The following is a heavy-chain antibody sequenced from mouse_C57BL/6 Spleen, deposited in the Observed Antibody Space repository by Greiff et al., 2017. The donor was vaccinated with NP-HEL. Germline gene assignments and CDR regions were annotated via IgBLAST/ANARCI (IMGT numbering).Heavy chain of an antibody. J-gene: IGHJ1*03. CDR2: IWRGGST. CDR1: GFSLTSYG. V-gene: IGHV2-5*01. Sequence: QVQLQQSGPGLVQPSQCLSITCTVSGFSLTSYGVHWVRQSPGKGLEWLGVIWRGGSTDYNAAFMSRLSITKDNSKSQVFFKMNSLQADDTAIYYCAKNYGSSYDWYFDVWGTGTTVTVSS. CDR3: AKNYGSSYDWYFDV. D-gene: IGHD1-1*01.